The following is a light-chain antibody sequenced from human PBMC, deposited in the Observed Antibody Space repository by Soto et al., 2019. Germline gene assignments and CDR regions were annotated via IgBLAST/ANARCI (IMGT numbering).Light chain of an antibody. CDR2: GAS. V-gene: IGKV3-20*01. CDR1: QFVSSRS. Sequence: EIVLTQSPGTLSLSPGEGATLLCRASQFVSSRSLAWYQQKLGQAPRLLIYGASNRATGIPGRFSASGSGTDFTLTITPLEPEDFAVYFCQQYANSPITFGQGTRLEIK. CDR3: QQYANSPIT. J-gene: IGKJ5*01.